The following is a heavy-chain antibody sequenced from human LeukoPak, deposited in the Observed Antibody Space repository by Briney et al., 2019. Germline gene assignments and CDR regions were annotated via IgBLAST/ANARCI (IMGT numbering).Heavy chain of an antibody. V-gene: IGHV3-23*01. CDR1: GFTVSSNY. CDR3: AKMANYYDSSGYYYGSYYYYMDV. D-gene: IGHD3-22*01. CDR2: ISGSGGST. J-gene: IGHJ6*03. Sequence: GGSLRLSCAASGFTVSSNYMSWVRQAPGKGLEWVSAISGSGGSTYYADSVKGRFTISRDNSKNTLYLQMNSLRAEDTAVYYCAKMANYYDSSGYYYGSYYYYMDVWGKGTTVTISS.